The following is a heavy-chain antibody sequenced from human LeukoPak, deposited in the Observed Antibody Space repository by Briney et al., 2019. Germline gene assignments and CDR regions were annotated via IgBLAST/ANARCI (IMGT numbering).Heavy chain of an antibody. CDR1: GYTLTELS. CDR2: FDPEDGET. Sequence: GASVKVSCKVSGYTLTELSMHWVRQAPGKGLEWMGGFDPEDGETIYAQKFQGRVTMTEDTSTDTAYKELSSLRSEDTAVYYCATGPIAAGATHYWGQGTLVTVSS. V-gene: IGHV1-24*01. D-gene: IGHD1-26*01. CDR3: ATGPIAAGATHY. J-gene: IGHJ4*02.